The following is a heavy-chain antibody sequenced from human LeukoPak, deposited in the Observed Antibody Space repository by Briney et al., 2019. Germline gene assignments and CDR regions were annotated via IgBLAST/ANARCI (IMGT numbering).Heavy chain of an antibody. CDR2: INTNTGNP. Sequence: ASVKVSCKASRYTFIGYYMHWVRQAPGQGLEWMGWINTNTGNPTYAQGFTGRFVFSLDTSVSTAYLQISSLKAEDTAVYYCARVGGVIITNAFDIWAKGQWSPSLQ. CDR1: RYTFIGYY. J-gene: IGHJ3*02. D-gene: IGHD3-10*01. V-gene: IGHV7-4-1*02. CDR3: ARVGGVIITNAFDI.